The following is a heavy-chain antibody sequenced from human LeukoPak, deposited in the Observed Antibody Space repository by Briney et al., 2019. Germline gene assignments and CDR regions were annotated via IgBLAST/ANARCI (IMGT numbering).Heavy chain of an antibody. D-gene: IGHD6-19*01. CDR3: AKRSAESSGYFDS. CDR2: ITGSGAFT. Sequence: GGSLRLSCAASAITFMHYSMTWVRQTPGKGLEWVAAITGSGAFTDYADSVKGRFTISRDNSKNTLYLQMNSLRVEDTAIYYCAKRSAESSGYFDSWGQGTLVTVSS. V-gene: IGHV3-23*01. CDR1: AITFMHYS. J-gene: IGHJ4*02.